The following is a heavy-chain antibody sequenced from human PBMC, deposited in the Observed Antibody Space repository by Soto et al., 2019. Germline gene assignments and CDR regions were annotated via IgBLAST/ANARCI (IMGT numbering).Heavy chain of an antibody. CDR3: ASSGGEQWLAPLVGYYYYGMDV. CDR1: GDSVSSNSAA. J-gene: IGHJ6*02. D-gene: IGHD6-19*01. V-gene: IGHV6-1*01. CDR2: TYYRSKWYN. Sequence: TLSLTCAISGDSVSSNSAAWNWIRQSPSRGLEWLGRTYYRSKWYNDYAVSVKSRITINPDTSKNQFSLQLNSVTPEDTAVYYCASSGGEQWLAPLVGYYYYGMDVWGQGTTVPSP.